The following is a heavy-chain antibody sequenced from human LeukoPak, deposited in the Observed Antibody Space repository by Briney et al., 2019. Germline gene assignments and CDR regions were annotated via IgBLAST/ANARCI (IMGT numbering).Heavy chain of an antibody. D-gene: IGHD5-12*01. CDR3: ARGGGYSANAAGY. V-gene: IGHV1-2*02. CDR2: INPNSGGT. CDR1: GYTLTGYY. J-gene: IGHJ4*02. Sequence: ASVKVSCKASGYTLTGYYMHWVRQAPGQGLEWMGWINPNSGGTNYAQSFQGRVTMTRDTSISTAYMELSRLRSDDTAVYYCARGGGYSANAAGYWGQGTLVTVSS.